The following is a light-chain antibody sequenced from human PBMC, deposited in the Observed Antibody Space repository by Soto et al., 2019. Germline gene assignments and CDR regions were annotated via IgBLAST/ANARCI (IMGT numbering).Light chain of an antibody. V-gene: IGKV1-5*03. CDR3: QHYNSYSEA. CDR1: QTISSW. Sequence: DIQVTQTQSSLSASVGDRVTITCRASQTISSWLAWYQQKPGKAPKLLIYKASTLKSGVPSRFSGSGSGTEFTLTISSLQPDDFATYYCQHYNSYSEAFGHGTKWIS. J-gene: IGKJ1*01. CDR2: KAS.